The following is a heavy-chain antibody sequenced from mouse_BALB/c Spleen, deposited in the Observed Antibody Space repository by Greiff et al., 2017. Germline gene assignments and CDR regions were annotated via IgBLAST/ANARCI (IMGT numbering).Heavy chain of an antibody. D-gene: IGHD1-2*01. CDR3: ARVTTATCYFDY. V-gene: IGHV5-9-4*01. CDR2: ISSGGSYT. CDR1: GFTFSSYA. Sequence: EVKVVESGGGLVKPGGSLKISCAASGFTFSSYAMSWVRQSPEKRLEWVAEISSGGSYTYYPDTVTGRFTISRDNAKNTLYLEMSSLRSEDTAMYYCARVTTATCYFDYWGQGPTLTVSS. J-gene: IGHJ2*01.